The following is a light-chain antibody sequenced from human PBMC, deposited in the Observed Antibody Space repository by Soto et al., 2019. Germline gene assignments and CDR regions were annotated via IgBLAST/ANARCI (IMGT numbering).Light chain of an antibody. J-gene: IGKJ1*01. Sequence: DIQMTQSPSILSASVGDRVTITCRASQSISSWVAWYQQKPGKAPKLLIYKASSLESGVPSRFSGSGSGTEFTLTISTLQPDDFATYYCQQYDSYSRTFGQGTKVEIK. CDR1: QSISSW. CDR3: QQYDSYSRT. V-gene: IGKV1-5*03. CDR2: KAS.